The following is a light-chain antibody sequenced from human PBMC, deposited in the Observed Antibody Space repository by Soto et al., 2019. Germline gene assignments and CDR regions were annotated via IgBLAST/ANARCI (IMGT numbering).Light chain of an antibody. J-gene: IGKJ3*01. CDR1: QSVSSSD. CDR3: QQYGSSFT. Sequence: EIVLTQSPGTLSLSPVERATLSCRASQSVSSSDLAWYQQKPGQAPRLLIYGASSRATGIPDRFSGSGSGTDFTLTISRLEPEYFAVYYCQQYGSSFTFGPGTKVDIK. CDR2: GAS. V-gene: IGKV3-20*01.